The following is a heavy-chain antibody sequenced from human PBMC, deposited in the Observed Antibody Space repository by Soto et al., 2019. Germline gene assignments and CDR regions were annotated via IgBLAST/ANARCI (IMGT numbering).Heavy chain of an antibody. CDR2: IYYSGST. Sequence: NPSETLSLTCTVSGGSVSSGSYYWSWIRQPPGKGLEWIGYIYYSGSTNYNPSLKSRVTISVDTSKNQFSLKLSSVTAADTAVYYCAREEPYCGGDCYSDAFDIWGQGTMVTVSS. J-gene: IGHJ3*02. V-gene: IGHV4-61*01. CDR3: AREEPYCGGDCYSDAFDI. CDR1: GGSVSSGSYY. D-gene: IGHD2-21*02.